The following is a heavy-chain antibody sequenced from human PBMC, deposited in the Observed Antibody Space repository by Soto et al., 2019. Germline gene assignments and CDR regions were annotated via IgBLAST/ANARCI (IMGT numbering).Heavy chain of an antibody. CDR2: ISGSGGRS. J-gene: IGHJ4*02. D-gene: IGHD3-16*01. CDR3: AKAYFVWSSEQPYYFDY. V-gene: IGHV3-23*01. Sequence: EVQLLDSGGGLVQPGGSLRLSCAASGFTFSNYAMTWVRQGPGTGLECVSGISGSGGRSYYADSVKGRFTISRDNSKSTLYLQMNSLRAEDTAVYYCAKAYFVWSSEQPYYFDYWGQGTLVTVSS. CDR1: GFTFSNYA.